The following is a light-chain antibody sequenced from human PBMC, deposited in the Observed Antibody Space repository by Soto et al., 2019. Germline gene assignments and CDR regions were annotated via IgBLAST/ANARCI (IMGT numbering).Light chain of an antibody. CDR3: QQYVASPRT. CDR2: GPS. V-gene: IGKV3-20*01. J-gene: IGKJ1*01. CDR1: QSVSSSY. Sequence: LAQSPGILSLAPGEIATLSCRASQSVSSSYLAWYQQRPGQAPRLLIYGPSSRAAGIPERFSCSGTGADFTLTISRLEPEDFAVYYCQQYVASPRTFGQGTKVDIK.